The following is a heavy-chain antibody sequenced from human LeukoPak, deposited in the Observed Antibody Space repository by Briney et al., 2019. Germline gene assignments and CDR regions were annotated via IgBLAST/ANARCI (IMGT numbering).Heavy chain of an antibody. Sequence: SETLSLTCAVYGGSFSGYYWSWIRQPPGKGLEWIGEINHSGSINYNPSLKSRVTISVDTSKNQFSLKLSSVTAADTAVYYCAKNCGGDCLSDYWGQGTLVTVSS. D-gene: IGHD2-21*02. CDR3: AKNCGGDCLSDY. V-gene: IGHV4-34*01. CDR2: INHSGSI. CDR1: GGSFSGYY. J-gene: IGHJ4*02.